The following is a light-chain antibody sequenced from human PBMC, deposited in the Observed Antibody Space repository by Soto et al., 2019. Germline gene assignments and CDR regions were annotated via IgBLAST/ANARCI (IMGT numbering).Light chain of an antibody. V-gene: IGKV1-39*01. CDR2: AAS. J-gene: IGKJ1*01. CDR3: QQSYTTPRT. Sequence: DIQMTQSPSSLSASVGDRVTITCRASQSIDTYLNWYQQKPGKAPKLLIYAASSLHSGVPSRFGGSGSGTDFTLTVSSLQPEDFATYYCQQSYTTPRTFGQGTKVDIK. CDR1: QSIDTY.